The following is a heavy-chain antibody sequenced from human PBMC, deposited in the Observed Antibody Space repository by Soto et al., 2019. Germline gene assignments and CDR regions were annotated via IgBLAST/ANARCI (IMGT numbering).Heavy chain of an antibody. Sequence: QVQLQESGPGLVKPSQTLSLTCTVSGGSISSGDYYWSWIRQPPGKGLEWVGYIYYSGSTYYNPSLKSRCTISVDTSKIQFSLKRSAGTAADTAVYDCARGPANLNDYWGQGTLVTVSS. CDR3: ARGPANLNDY. D-gene: IGHD2-15*01. J-gene: IGHJ4*02. V-gene: IGHV4-30-4*01. CDR1: GGSISSGDYY. CDR2: IYYSGST.